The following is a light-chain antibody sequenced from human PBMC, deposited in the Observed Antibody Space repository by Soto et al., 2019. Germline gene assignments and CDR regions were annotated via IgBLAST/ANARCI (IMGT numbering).Light chain of an antibody. CDR2: EVS. V-gene: IGLV2-14*01. Sequence: QSVLIQPASVSGSPGQSITISCTGTSSDIGTYNYVSWYQQHPGEAPKLMIYEVSNRPSGVSNRFSGSKSGNTASLTISGLQADDEADYYCCSRASSITYVFGSGTKVTVL. CDR3: CSRASSITYV. J-gene: IGLJ1*01. CDR1: SSDIGTYNY.